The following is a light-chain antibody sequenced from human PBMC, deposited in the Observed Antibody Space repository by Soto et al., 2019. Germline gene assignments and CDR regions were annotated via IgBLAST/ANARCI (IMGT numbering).Light chain of an antibody. Sequence: EIEMTQSPATLSVSIGERATITCRASQSIISGLAWYQQKPGKAPRLLIYDASSWESGVPSRFSGSGSGTEFTLTISSLQPDDFAPDYCQHSNNQPRPFGQGTRL. CDR3: QHSNNQPRP. CDR1: QSIISG. J-gene: IGKJ5*01. V-gene: IGKV1-5*01. CDR2: DAS.